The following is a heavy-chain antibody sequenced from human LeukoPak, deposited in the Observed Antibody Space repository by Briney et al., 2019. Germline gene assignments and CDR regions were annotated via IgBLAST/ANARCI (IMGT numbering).Heavy chain of an antibody. CDR3: ARVVGGSGSYYLYNWFDP. CDR1: GGTFSSYA. J-gene: IGHJ5*02. CDR2: IIPIFGTA. Sequence: SVKVSCKASGGTFSSYAISWVRQAPGQGLEWMGGIIPIFGTANYAQKFQGRVTITADESTSTAYMELSSLRSEDTAVYYCARVVGGSGSYYLYNWFDPWGQGTLVTVSS. D-gene: IGHD3-10*01. V-gene: IGHV1-69*01.